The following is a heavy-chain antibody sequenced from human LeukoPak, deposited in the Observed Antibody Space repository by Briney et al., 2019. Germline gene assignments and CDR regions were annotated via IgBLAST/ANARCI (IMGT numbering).Heavy chain of an antibody. D-gene: IGHD3-16*02. CDR3: ARRMITFGGVIAPFDY. Sequence: ASVKVSCKASGYTFTGYYMHWVRQAPGQGLEWMGWINPNSGGTNYAQKFQGRVTMTRDTSISTAHMELSRLRSDDTAVYYCARRMITFGGVIAPFDYWGQGTLVTVSS. J-gene: IGHJ4*02. CDR1: GYTFTGYY. V-gene: IGHV1-2*02. CDR2: INPNSGGT.